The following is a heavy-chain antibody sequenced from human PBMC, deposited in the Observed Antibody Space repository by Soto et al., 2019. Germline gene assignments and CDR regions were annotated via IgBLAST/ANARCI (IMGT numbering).Heavy chain of an antibody. V-gene: IGHV1-8*01. D-gene: IGHD6-13*01. CDR2: MNPNSGNT. CDR1: GYTFTSYD. CDR3: ARGPWSSSWNDAFDI. Sequence: GASVKVSCKASGYTFTSYDINWVRQATGQGLEWMGWMNPNSGNTNYAQKLQGRVTMTRNTSTSTAYMELSSLRSEDTAVYYCARGPWSSSWNDAFDIWGQGTMVTVSS. J-gene: IGHJ3*02.